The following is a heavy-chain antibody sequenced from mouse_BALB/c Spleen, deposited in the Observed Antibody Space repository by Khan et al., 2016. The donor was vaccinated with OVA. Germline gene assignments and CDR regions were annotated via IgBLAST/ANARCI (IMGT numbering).Heavy chain of an antibody. J-gene: IGHJ3*01. CDR1: GYIFTDYN. CDR3: TREWAAWFPY. V-gene: IGHV1-77*01. Sequence: QVQLKESGAELARPGASVKLSCKASGYIFTDYNINWMRQSTGQGLEWIGEIYPGSDNTYYNERFKGKATLTVDKSSSTAYMHLSSLTSEDSAVYFCTREWAAWFPYWGQGTLVTVSA. CDR2: IYPGSDNT.